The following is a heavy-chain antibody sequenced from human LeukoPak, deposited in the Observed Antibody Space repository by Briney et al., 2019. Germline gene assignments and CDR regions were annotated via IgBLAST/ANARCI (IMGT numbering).Heavy chain of an antibody. V-gene: IGHV3-49*03. J-gene: IGHJ4*02. Sequence: PGGSLRLSCAASGFTFSSYSMSWFRQAPGKGLEWVGFIRSKAYGGTTEYAASVKGRFTISRDDSKSIAYLQMNSLKTEDTAVYYCTRGFIAVAGTTYYFDYWGQGTLVTVSS. D-gene: IGHD6-19*01. CDR3: TRGFIAVAGTTYYFDY. CDR1: GFTFSSYS. CDR2: IRSKAYGGTT.